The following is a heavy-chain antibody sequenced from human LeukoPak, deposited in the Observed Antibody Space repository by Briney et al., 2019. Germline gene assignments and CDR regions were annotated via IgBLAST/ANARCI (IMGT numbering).Heavy chain of an antibody. CDR3: APTRGSSSWPFDC. Sequence: GGSLRLSCAASGFTFSSYWMHWVRQAPGKGLVWVSRINSDGSSTTYADSVKGRFTISRDNAKNALYLQMNSLRAEDTAVYYCAPTRGSSSWPFDCWGQGTLVTVSS. V-gene: IGHV3-74*01. J-gene: IGHJ4*02. CDR2: INSDGSST. D-gene: IGHD6-13*01. CDR1: GFTFSSYW.